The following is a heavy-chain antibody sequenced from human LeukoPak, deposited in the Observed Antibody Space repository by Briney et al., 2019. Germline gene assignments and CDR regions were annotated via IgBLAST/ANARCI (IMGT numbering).Heavy chain of an antibody. Sequence: GASVKVSCKASGGTFSSYAISWVRQAPGQGLEWMGGIIPIFGTANYAQKFQGRVTITADKSTSTAYMELSSLRSEDTAVYYCARGKRWLQLWPAYFDYWGQGTLVTVSS. V-gene: IGHV1-69*06. D-gene: IGHD5-24*01. CDR3: ARGKRWLQLWPAYFDY. CDR2: IIPIFGTA. CDR1: GGTFSSYA. J-gene: IGHJ4*02.